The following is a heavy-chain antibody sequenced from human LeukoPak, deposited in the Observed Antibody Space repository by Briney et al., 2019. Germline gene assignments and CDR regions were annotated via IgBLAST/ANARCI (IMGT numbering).Heavy chain of an antibody. J-gene: IGHJ4*02. D-gene: IGHD3-3*01. Sequence: GGSLRLSCVASGFTVRSNYMNWVRQAPGKGLEWVSVIYSGGNSFYADSVKGRFTISRDNSKNTLYLQMNSLRAEDTAVYYCARVRRLEWLYYWGQGTLVTVSS. V-gene: IGHV3-53*01. CDR3: ARVRRLEWLYY. CDR2: IYSGGNS. CDR1: GFTVRSNY.